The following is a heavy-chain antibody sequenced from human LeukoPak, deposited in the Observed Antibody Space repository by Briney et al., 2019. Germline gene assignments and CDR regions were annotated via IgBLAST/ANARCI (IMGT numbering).Heavy chain of an antibody. Sequence: SETLSLTCAVYGGSFSGYYWSWIRQPPGKGLEWIGEINHSGSTNYNPSLKSRVTISVDTSKNQFSLKLSSVTAADTAVYYCARIPRYCSSTSCQDYWGQGTLVTVS. D-gene: IGHD2-2*01. CDR1: GGSFSGYY. V-gene: IGHV4-34*01. CDR2: INHSGST. J-gene: IGHJ4*02. CDR3: ARIPRYCSSTSCQDY.